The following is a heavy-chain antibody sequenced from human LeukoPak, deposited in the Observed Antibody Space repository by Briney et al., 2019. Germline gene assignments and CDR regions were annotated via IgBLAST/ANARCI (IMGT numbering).Heavy chain of an antibody. V-gene: IGHV3-48*03. CDR2: ISSSGSTI. Sequence: PGGSLRLSCAASGFTFSSCEMNWVRQAPGKGLEWVSYISSSGSTIYYADSVKGRFTISRDNAKNSLYLQMNSLRAEDTAVYYCARDRDGYNCVFDYWGQGTLVTVSS. CDR3: ARDRDGYNCVFDY. J-gene: IGHJ4*02. CDR1: GFTFSSCE. D-gene: IGHD5-24*01.